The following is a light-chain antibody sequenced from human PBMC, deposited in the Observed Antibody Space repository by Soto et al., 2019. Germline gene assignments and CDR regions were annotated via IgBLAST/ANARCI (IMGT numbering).Light chain of an antibody. CDR2: EAS. CDR3: TSYAGTYSFFYV. V-gene: IGLV2-8*01. Sequence: QSVLTQPPSASGSPGQSVTISCTGTSSDVGAYNYVSWYQQLPGKAHKLIIYEASKRPSGVPDRFSGSKSGNTASLTVSGLQAEDEADYYCTSYAGTYSFFYVFGTGTKVTVL. CDR1: SSDVGAYNY. J-gene: IGLJ1*01.